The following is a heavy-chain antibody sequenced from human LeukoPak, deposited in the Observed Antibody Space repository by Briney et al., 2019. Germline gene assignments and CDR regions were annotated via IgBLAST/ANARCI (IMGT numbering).Heavy chain of an antibody. Sequence: GSLRLSCAASGFTFSSYGMHWVRQAPGKGLEWVAVISYDGSNKYYADSVKGRFTISRDNSKNTLYLQMNSLRAEDTAVYYCAKEKITMIVGYYFDYWGQGTMVTVSS. CDR1: GFTFSSYG. CDR2: ISYDGSNK. J-gene: IGHJ4*02. V-gene: IGHV3-30*18. CDR3: AKEKITMIVGYYFDY. D-gene: IGHD3-22*01.